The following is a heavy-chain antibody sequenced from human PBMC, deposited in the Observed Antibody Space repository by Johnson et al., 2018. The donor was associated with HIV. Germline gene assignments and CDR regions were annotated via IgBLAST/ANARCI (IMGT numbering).Heavy chain of an antibody. CDR3: ATGLTIFGVVILDAFDV. Sequence: QLVESGGGLAKPAWSPRLSCAASQFTFSSYAMHWVRQAPGKCLEWVSGISWNSGSIGYADSVKGRFTISRDNAKNSLYLQMNSLRAEDTALYYCATGLTIFGVVILDAFDVWGQGTMVTVSS. CDR2: ISWNSGSI. D-gene: IGHD3-3*01. CDR1: QFTFSSYA. V-gene: IGHV3-9*01. J-gene: IGHJ3*01.